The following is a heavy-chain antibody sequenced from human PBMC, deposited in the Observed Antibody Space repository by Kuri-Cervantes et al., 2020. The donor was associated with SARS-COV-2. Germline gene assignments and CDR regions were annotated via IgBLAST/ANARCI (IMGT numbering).Heavy chain of an antibody. CDR1: GFKFDNYV. J-gene: IGHJ4*02. CDR2: IWYDGNNK. V-gene: IGHV3-33*06. CDR3: GKDRGVGPTTIDY. D-gene: IGHD3-10*01. Sequence: GESLKISCAASGFKFDNYVIHWVRQAPGKVLEWVALIWYDGNNKYYTDSVNGRFTISRDNSQNTVYLQMDRLTVQDTAVYYCGKDRGVGPTTIDYWGQGTLVTVSS.